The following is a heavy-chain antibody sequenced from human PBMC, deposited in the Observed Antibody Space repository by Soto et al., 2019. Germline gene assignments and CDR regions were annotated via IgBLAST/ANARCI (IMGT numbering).Heavy chain of an antibody. CDR1: GGSIRTYY. J-gene: IGHJ4*02. Sequence: SETLSLTCTVSGGSIRTYYWSWIRQPPGKRLEWIGYMSYSGRTDYNFSLKSRVTISGDTSKNHFSLKLTSVTAADTAIYYCARVGATAELDYWGLGTLVTVSS. CDR3: ARVGATAELDY. V-gene: IGHV4-59*13. D-gene: IGHD1-26*01. CDR2: MSYSGRT.